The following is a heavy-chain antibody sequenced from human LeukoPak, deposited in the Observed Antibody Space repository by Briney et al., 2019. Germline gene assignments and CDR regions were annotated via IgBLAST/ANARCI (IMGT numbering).Heavy chain of an antibody. D-gene: IGHD3-22*01. CDR1: GGSISSYY. V-gene: IGHV4-59*08. CDR3: ASHNYETDAFDI. J-gene: IGHJ3*02. CDR2: IYYSGST. Sequence: SETLSLTCTVSGGSISSYYWSWIRQPPGKGLEWIGYIYYSGSTNYNPSLKSRVTISVDTSKNQFSLKLSSVTAADTAVYYCASHNYETDAFDIWGQVTMVTVSS.